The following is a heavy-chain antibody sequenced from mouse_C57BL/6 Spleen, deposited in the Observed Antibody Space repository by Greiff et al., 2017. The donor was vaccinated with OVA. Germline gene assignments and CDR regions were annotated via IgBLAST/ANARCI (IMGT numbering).Heavy chain of an antibody. V-gene: IGHV5-4*01. CDR1: GFTFSSYA. Sequence: EVKVVESGGGLVKPGGSLKLSCAASGFTFSSYAMSWVRQTPEKRLEWVATISDGGSYTYYPDNVKGRFTISRDNAKNNLYLQMSHLKSEDTAMYYCARDYYGSSSDYAMDYWGQGTSVTVSS. D-gene: IGHD1-1*01. CDR3: ARDYYGSSSDYAMDY. J-gene: IGHJ4*01. CDR2: ISDGGSYT.